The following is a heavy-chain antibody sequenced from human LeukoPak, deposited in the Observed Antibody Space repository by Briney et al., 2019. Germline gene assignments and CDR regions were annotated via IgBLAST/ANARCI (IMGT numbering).Heavy chain of an antibody. J-gene: IGHJ4*02. Sequence: GASVKVSCKASGYTFTGYYMHWVRQAPGQGLEWMGWINPNSGGTNYAQKFQGRVTMTRDTSISTAYMELSRLRSDDTAVYYCARMHYWNDDPTFDYWGQGTLVTVSS. CDR2: INPNSGGT. CDR1: GYTFTGYY. D-gene: IGHD1-1*01. V-gene: IGHV1-2*02. CDR3: ARMHYWNDDPTFDY.